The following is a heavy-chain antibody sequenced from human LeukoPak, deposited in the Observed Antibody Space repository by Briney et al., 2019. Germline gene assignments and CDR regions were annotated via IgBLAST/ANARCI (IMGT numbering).Heavy chain of an antibody. CDR2: ISYDGGNK. CDR3: AKDLKYYDILTGYSLGGDGTDV. J-gene: IGHJ6*02. V-gene: IGHV3-30*18. Sequence: PGGSLRLSCAASGFSFSNFGLHWVRQAPGKGLEWVAVISYDGGNKYYADSVKGRFTISRDNSKNTLYLQMNSLRAEDTAVYYCAKDLKYYDILTGYSLGGDGTDVWGQGTTVTVSS. D-gene: IGHD3-9*01. CDR1: GFSFSNFG.